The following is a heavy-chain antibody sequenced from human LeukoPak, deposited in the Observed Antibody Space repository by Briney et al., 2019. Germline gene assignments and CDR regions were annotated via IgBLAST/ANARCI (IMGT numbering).Heavy chain of an antibody. V-gene: IGHV1-69*13. Sequence: SVKVTCKASGGTFSSYAISWVRQAPGQGLEWMAGIIPIFGTAKYAQKLQDRVTITADESTNTVYMELSSLRSEDTAVYYCARPELRGYSGYDPLSDAFDIWGQGTMVTISS. CDR3: ARPELRGYSGYDPLSDAFDI. J-gene: IGHJ3*02. CDR1: GGTFSSYA. D-gene: IGHD5-12*01. CDR2: IIPIFGTA.